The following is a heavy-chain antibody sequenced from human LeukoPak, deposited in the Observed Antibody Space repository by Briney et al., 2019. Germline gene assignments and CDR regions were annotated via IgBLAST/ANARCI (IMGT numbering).Heavy chain of an antibody. Sequence: ASVKVSCKASGYTFTSYGIGWVRQAPGQGLEWMGWISAYKGNTNYAQKLQGRVTMTTDTSTSTAYMELRSLRSDDTAVYYCARDPNGWFGELPSFDYWGQGTLVTVSS. V-gene: IGHV1-18*01. D-gene: IGHD3-10*01. J-gene: IGHJ4*02. CDR3: ARDPNGWFGELPSFDY. CDR2: ISAYKGNT. CDR1: GYTFTSYG.